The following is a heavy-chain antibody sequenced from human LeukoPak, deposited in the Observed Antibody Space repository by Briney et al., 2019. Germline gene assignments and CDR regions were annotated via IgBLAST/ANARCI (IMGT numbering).Heavy chain of an antibody. V-gene: IGHV4-39*01. D-gene: IGHD3-10*01. J-gene: IGHJ4*02. CDR2: IYYSGST. Sequence: SETLSLTRTVSGGSISSSSYYWGWIRQPPGKGLEWIGSIYYSGSTYYNPSLKSRVTISVDTSKNQFSLKLSSVTAADTAVYYCARHNYGSGSAFDYWGQGTLVTVSS. CDR1: GGSISSSSYY. CDR3: ARHNYGSGSAFDY.